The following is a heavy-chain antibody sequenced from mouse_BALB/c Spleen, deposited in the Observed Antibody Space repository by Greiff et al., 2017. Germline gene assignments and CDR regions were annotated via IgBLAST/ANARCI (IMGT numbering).Heavy chain of an antibody. CDR3: ARSGDYDGNYWFAY. V-gene: IGHV3-2*02. J-gene: IGHJ3*01. CDR1: GYSITSDYA. CDR2: ISYSGST. D-gene: IGHD2-3*01. Sequence: EVKLMESGPGLVKPSQSLSLTCTVTGYSITSDYAWNWIRQFPGNKLEWMGYISYSGSTSYNPSLKSRISITRDTSKNQFFLQLNSVTTEDTATYYCARSGDYDGNYWFAYWGQGTLVTVSA.